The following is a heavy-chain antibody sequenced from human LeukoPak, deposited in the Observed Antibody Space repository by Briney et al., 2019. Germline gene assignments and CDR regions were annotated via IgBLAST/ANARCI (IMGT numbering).Heavy chain of an antibody. CDR1: GFTVSSDD. J-gene: IGHJ6*02. Sequence: GGSLRLSCAASGFTVSSDDMSWVRQAPGKGLEWVSVIYSGGSTYYADSVKGRFTISRDNSKNTLYLQMNSLRAEDTAVYYCARGGGSSYGDYYYYGMDVWGQGTTVTVSS. CDR3: ARGGGSSYGDYYYYGMDV. CDR2: IYSGGST. V-gene: IGHV3-53*01. D-gene: IGHD5-18*01.